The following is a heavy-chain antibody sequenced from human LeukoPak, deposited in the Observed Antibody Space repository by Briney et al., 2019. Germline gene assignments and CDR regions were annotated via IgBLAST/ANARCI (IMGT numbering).Heavy chain of an antibody. CDR1: GFTFDSFA. CDR2: ITGSGSNA. CDR3: AKSMGSSSAYRFEY. D-gene: IGHD6-13*01. V-gene: IGHV3-23*01. J-gene: IGHJ4*02. Sequence: GGSLRLSCAASGFTFDSFAMNWVGQAPGKGLEWVSTITGSGSNAYYADSVKGRFTISRDNSKNTLYLQMNSLSSEDTAVYYCAKSMGSSSAYRFEYWGQGSLVTVSS.